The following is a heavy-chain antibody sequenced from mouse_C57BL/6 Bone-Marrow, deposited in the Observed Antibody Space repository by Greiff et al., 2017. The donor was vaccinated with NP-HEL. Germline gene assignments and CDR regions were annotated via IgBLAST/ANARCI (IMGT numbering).Heavy chain of an antibody. CDR1: GFTFSSYA. Sequence: EVQVVESGGGLVKPGGSLKLSCAASGFTFSSYAMSWVRQTPEKRLEWVATISDGGSYTYYPDNVKGRFTIARDNAKNNLYLQMSHLKSEDTAMYYCARDYGSSYWYFDVWGTGTTVTVSS. J-gene: IGHJ1*03. CDR3: ARDYGSSYWYFDV. D-gene: IGHD1-1*01. CDR2: ISDGGSYT. V-gene: IGHV5-4*01.